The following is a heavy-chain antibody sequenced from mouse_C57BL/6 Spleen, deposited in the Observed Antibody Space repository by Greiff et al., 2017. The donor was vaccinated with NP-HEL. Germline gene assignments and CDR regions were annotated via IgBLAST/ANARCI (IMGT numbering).Heavy chain of an antibody. CDR3: ARETTVVGGSFDY. Sequence: QVQLKESGAELAKPGASVKLSCKASGYTFTSYWMHWVKQRPGQGLEWIGYINPSSGYTKYNQKFKDKATLTADKSSSTAYMQLSSLTYEDSAVYYCARETTVVGGSFDYWGQGTTLTVSS. J-gene: IGHJ2*01. CDR1: GYTFTSYW. D-gene: IGHD1-1*01. CDR2: INPSSGYT. V-gene: IGHV1-7*01.